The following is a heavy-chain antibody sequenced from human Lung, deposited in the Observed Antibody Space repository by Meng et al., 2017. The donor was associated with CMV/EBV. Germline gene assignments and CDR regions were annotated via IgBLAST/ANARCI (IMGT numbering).Heavy chain of an antibody. CDR3: AIRWRYGNGPYFDY. J-gene: IGHJ4*02. CDR2: INPGDSDT. Sequence: EXXKISXKYFGYSFTNCWIGWVRQMPGKGLEWMGIINPGDSDTQYRASFQGQVTISADKSINTAYLQWGSLKASDTAMYYCAIRWRYGNGPYFDYWGQGAXVTVSS. D-gene: IGHD2-8*01. CDR1: GYSFTNCW. V-gene: IGHV5-51*01.